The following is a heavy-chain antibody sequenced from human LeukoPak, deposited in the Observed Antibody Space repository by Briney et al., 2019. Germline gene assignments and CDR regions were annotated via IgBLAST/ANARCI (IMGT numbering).Heavy chain of an antibody. Sequence: SETLSLTCAVYGGSFSGYYRSWIRQPPGKGLEWIGEINHSGSTNYNPSLKSRVTISVDTSKNQFSLKLSSVTAADMAVYYCARVWPLYSSSPKFDPWGQGTLVTVSS. D-gene: IGHD6-6*01. CDR1: GGSFSGYY. J-gene: IGHJ5*02. CDR3: ARVWPLYSSSPKFDP. CDR2: INHSGST. V-gene: IGHV4-34*01.